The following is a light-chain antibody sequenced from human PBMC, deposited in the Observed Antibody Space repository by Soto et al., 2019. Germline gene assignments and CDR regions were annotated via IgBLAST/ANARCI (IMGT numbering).Light chain of an antibody. J-gene: IGKJ4*01. Sequence: DIQMTQSPSSLSASVGDRVTITCQASQDISNYLNWYQQKPGKAPKLLIYDVFNLEAGVPSRFSGSGSGTDFTFTISSLQPEDIATYYCQQYDNLITFGGGTKVEIK. CDR3: QQYDNLIT. V-gene: IGKV1-33*01. CDR1: QDISNY. CDR2: DVF.